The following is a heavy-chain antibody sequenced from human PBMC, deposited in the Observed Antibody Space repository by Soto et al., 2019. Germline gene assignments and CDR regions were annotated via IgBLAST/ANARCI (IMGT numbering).Heavy chain of an antibody. D-gene: IGHD3-16*02. CDR1: GGTFNTYA. CDR2: IIPIFDTP. Sequence: QVPLVQSETEVKKPGSAVKVSCKASGGTFNTYAMNWVRQAPGQGLEWMGGIIPIFDTPRYAQKFKGRVTITVDESTTTAYMELSSLRSDDTAVYYCTRSIGSGGVIGGFDYWGQGTLVTVSS. J-gene: IGHJ4*02. V-gene: IGHV1-69*01. CDR3: TRSIGSGGVIGGFDY.